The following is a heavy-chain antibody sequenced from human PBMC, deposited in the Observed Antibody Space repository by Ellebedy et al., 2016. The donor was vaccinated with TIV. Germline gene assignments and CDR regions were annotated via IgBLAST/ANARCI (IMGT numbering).Heavy chain of an antibody. V-gene: IGHV3-33*08. Sequence: GGSLRLXXAASGFTFSSYGMHWVRQAPGKGLEWVAVIWNDGSEKYYVDSVRGRFTISRDNSKNTLYLQMNSLRAEDTAVYYCARHYGDYGMDVWGQGTTVTVSS. J-gene: IGHJ6*02. CDR3: ARHYGDYGMDV. D-gene: IGHD4-17*01. CDR1: GFTFSSYG. CDR2: IWNDGSEK.